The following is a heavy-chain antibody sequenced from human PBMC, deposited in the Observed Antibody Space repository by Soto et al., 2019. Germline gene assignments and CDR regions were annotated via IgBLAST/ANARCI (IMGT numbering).Heavy chain of an antibody. D-gene: IGHD2-21*02. J-gene: IGHJ4*02. CDR1: GYTFTSYA. CDR3: ARSHCGGDCYAQFDY. Sequence: ASVKVSCKASGYTFTSYALHWVRQAPGQRLEWMGWINAGNGNTKYSQKFQGRVTITRDTSASTAYMELSSLRSEDTAVYYFARSHCGGDCYAQFDYWGQGTLVTVSS. CDR2: INAGNGNT. V-gene: IGHV1-3*01.